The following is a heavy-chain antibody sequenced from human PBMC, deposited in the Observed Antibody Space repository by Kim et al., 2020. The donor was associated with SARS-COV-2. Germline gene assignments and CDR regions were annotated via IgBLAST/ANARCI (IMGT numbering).Heavy chain of an antibody. V-gene: IGHV3-74*01. J-gene: IGHJ6*02. D-gene: IGHD6-13*01. Sequence: ADSGNGRFTISRDNAKNTVLLEMDSLRAEDTAVYYCASAGHYNGLGVWGQGTTVTVSS. CDR3: ASAGHYNGLGV.